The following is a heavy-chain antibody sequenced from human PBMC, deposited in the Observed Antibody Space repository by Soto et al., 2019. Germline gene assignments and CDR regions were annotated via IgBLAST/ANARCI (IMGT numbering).Heavy chain of an antibody. CDR3: ARTGGVTTKGSNWFDP. CDR2: IYYSGST. D-gene: IGHD4-17*01. J-gene: IGHJ5*02. CDR1: GGSISSYY. Sequence: TLSLTCTVSGGSISSYYWSWIRQPPGKGLEWIGYIYYSGSTNYNPSLKSRVTISVGTSKNQFSLKLSSVTAADTAVYYCARTGGVTTKGSNWFDPWGQGTLVTSPQ. V-gene: IGHV4-59*01.